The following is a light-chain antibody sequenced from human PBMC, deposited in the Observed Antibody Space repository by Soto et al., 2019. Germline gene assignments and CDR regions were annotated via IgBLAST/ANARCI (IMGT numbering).Light chain of an antibody. J-gene: IGKJ5*01. CDR1: QSVSTNY. CDR2: DAS. V-gene: IGKV3-20*01. CDR3: QQYGSSRIT. Sequence: EIVLRQSPGTLSLSPGERATLSCGASQSVSTNYLAWYQQKHGQXPRLLIYDASSRAPGIPDRFSGSGSGTDLTLTISSLEPTDFEVYYCQQYGSSRITFGQGTRLEIK.